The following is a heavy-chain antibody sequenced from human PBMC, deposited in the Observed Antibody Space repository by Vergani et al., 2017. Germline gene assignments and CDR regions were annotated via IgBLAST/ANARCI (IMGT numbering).Heavy chain of an antibody. CDR3: ARDFSSPAGVFDP. V-gene: IGHV3-21*01. CDR2: ISSSSSYI. J-gene: IGHJ5*02. CDR1: GFTFSSYS. Sequence: EVQLVESGGGLVKPGGSLRLSCAASGFTFSSYSMNWVRQAPGKGLEWVSSISSSSSYIYYADSVKGRFTISRDNAKNSLYLQMNSLRAEDTAVYYCARDFSSPAGVFDPWGQGTLVTVSS. D-gene: IGHD2-2*01.